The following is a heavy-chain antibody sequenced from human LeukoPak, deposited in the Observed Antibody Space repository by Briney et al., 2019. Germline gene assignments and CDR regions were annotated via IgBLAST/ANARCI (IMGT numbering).Heavy chain of an antibody. CDR3: ARHPFATPFDY. CDR1: GGSISDNY. D-gene: IGHD2-15*01. J-gene: IGHJ4*02. Sequence: PSVTLSLTCTGSGGSISDNYWSWIRQPPGKGLEWIGYAYYSGHTNYNSSLKSRVTMSLDTSKSQFSLRLSSVTAADTAVYFCARHPFATPFDYWGPGTLVTVSS. V-gene: IGHV4-59*08. CDR2: AYYSGHT.